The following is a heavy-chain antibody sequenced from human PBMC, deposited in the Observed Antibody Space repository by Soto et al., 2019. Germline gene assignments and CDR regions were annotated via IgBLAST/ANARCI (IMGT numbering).Heavy chain of an antibody. CDR1: GFTFSSYD. CDR3: AKYLRGVAVALTNN. J-gene: IGHJ4*02. V-gene: IGHV3-23*01. Sequence: GSLRLSCAASGFTFSSYDMRWVRQAPGKGLEWVSGISGSGGSTYYADSVKGRFTISRDNSKNTLYLQMNSLRAEDTAVYYCAKYLRGVAVALTNNWGQGTLVTVSS. D-gene: IGHD6-19*01. CDR2: ISGSGGST.